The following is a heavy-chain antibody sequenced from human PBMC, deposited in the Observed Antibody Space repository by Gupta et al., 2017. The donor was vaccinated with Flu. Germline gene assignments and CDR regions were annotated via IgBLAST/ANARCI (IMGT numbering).Heavy chain of an antibody. Sequence: QVQLVQSGAEVKNPGSSVKVTCTASGATFSSYVSFWVRQAPGQGLEWMGGIIPILGTANYAQKFQDRVTITADESTSTGYMELSSLRSEDTAVYYCARTFSHYYDSSGDYYYGMDVWGQGTTVTVSS. D-gene: IGHD3-22*01. CDR1: GATFSSYV. V-gene: IGHV1-69*01. CDR3: ARTFSHYYDSSGDYYYGMDV. J-gene: IGHJ6*02. CDR2: IIPILGTA.